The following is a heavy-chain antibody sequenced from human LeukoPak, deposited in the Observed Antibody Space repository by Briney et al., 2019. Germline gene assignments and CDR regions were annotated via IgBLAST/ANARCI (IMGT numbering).Heavy chain of an antibody. V-gene: IGHV4-61*02. CDR3: ARLVTMVRGGSNWFDP. CDR2: IYTSGST. CDR1: GGSISSGSYY. J-gene: IGHJ5*02. D-gene: IGHD3-10*01. Sequence: SQTPSLTCTVSGGSISSGSYYWSWIRQPAGKGLEWIGRIYTSGSTNYNPSLKSRVTISVDTSKNQFSLKLSSVTAADTAVYYCARLVTMVRGGSNWFDPWGQGTLVTVSS.